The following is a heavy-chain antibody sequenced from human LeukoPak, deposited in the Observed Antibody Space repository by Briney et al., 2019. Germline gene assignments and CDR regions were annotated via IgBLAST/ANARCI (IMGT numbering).Heavy chain of an antibody. V-gene: IGHV4-34*01. J-gene: IGHJ4*02. Sequence: SETLSLTCAVYGGSFSDYYWSWIRQPPGKGLEWIGEINHSGSTNYNPSLKGRVTISVDTSKNQFSLKLSSVAAADTAVYYCARGRFTKVAAADNRGDFDYWGQGTLVTVSS. CDR2: INHSGST. CDR1: GGSFSDYY. CDR3: ARGRFTKVAAADNRGDFDY. D-gene: IGHD6-13*01.